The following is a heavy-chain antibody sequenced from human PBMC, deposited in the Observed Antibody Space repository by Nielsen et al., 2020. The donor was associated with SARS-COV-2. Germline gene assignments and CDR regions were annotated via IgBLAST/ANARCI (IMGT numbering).Heavy chain of an antibody. Sequence: WIRQPPGKGLEWVAVISYDGSNKYYADSVKGRFTISRDNSKNTLYLQMNSLRAEDTAVYYCAKGFQAVDTAMGVNYYYGMDVWGQGTTVTV. CDR3: AKGFQAVDTAMGVNYYYGMDV. CDR2: ISYDGSNK. J-gene: IGHJ6*02. D-gene: IGHD5-18*01. V-gene: IGHV3-30-3*02.